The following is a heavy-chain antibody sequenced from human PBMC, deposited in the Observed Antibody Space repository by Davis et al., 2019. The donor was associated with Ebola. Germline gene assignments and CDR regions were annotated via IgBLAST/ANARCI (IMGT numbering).Heavy chain of an antibody. D-gene: IGHD6-13*01. V-gene: IGHV3-30*02. CDR3: TTDLYSSSWYGYLYYYYGMDV. CDR1: GFTFSSYG. Sequence: GESLKISCAASGFTFSSYGMHWVRQAPGKGLEWVAFIRYDGSNKYYADSVKGRFTISRDNSKNTLYLQMNSLKAEDTAVYYCTTDLYSSSWYGYLYYYYGMDVWGQGTTVTVSS. CDR2: IRYDGSNK. J-gene: IGHJ6*02.